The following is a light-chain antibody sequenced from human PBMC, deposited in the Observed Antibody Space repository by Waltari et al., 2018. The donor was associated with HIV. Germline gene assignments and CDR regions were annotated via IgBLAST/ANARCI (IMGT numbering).Light chain of an antibody. J-gene: IGLJ3*02. V-gene: IGLV1-47*01. Sequence: QPKMTQAPSASKTPGQRITMSCSGSKSNIGNNFIYWYQQIPGAAPGLVMARNDRRPAGVPDRFSGTKSGTSAFLAITDLRLDDEATYVCASWDDNLRHWVFGGGTKLTVL. CDR1: KSNIGNNF. CDR2: RND. CDR3: ASWDDNLRHWV.